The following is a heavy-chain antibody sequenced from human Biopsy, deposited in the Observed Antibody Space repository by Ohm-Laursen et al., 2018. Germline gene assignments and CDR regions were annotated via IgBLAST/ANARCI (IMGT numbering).Heavy chain of an antibody. J-gene: IGHJ4*02. D-gene: IGHD4-17*01. CDR2: LHDRGVT. CDR1: GITVNDHY. CDR3: AKYQLPATATSILDY. Sequence: SLRLSCAASGITVNDHYMSWVRQAPGKGLEWASSLHDRGVTYYADSVKGRFTISRDDSQNTLYLQMDSLRVADTAVYHCAKYQLPATATSILDYWGQGALVTVSS. V-gene: IGHV3-53*01.